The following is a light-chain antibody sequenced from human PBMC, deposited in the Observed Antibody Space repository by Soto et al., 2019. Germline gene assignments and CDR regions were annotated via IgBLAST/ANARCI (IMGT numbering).Light chain of an antibody. CDR2: EAS. CDR3: CSNAAGSTYV. Sequence: QSALTQPASVSGSPGQSITISCTGTSXDVGSHNLVSWYQQFPGKAPKLIIFEASKRPSGVSNRFSGSKSGSTASLTISGLQAEDEADYYCCSNAAGSTYVFGSGTKSPS. V-gene: IGLV2-23*01. CDR1: SXDVGSHNL. J-gene: IGLJ1*01.